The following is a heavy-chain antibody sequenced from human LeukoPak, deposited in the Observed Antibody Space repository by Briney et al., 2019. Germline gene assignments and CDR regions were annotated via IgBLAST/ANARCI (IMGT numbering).Heavy chain of an antibody. CDR1: GYSISSGYY. J-gene: IGHJ5*02. Sequence: SETLSLTCTVSGYSISSGYYWGWIRQPPGKGLEWIGSIYHSGSTYYNPSLKSRVTISVDTSKNQFSLKLSSVTAADTAVYYCARRPRAGWFDPWGQGTLVTVSS. CDR3: ARRPRAGWFDP. CDR2: IYHSGST. V-gene: IGHV4-38-2*02.